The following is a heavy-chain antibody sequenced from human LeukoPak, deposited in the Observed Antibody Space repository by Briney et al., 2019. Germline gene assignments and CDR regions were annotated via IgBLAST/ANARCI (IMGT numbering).Heavy chain of an antibody. CDR1: GFTFSSYS. J-gene: IGHJ4*02. V-gene: IGHV3-21*01. CDR3: ARAREGYCSSTSCYYFDY. CDR2: ISSSSSYI. D-gene: IGHD2-2*01. Sequence: GRSLRLSCAASGFTFSSYSMNWVRQAPGKGLEWVSSISSSSSYIYYADSVKGRFTISRDNAKNSLYLQMNSLRAEDTAVYYCARAREGYCSSTSCYYFDYWGQGTLVTVSS.